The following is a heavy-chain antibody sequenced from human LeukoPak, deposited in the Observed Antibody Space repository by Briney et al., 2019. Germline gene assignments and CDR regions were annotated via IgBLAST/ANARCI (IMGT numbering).Heavy chain of an antibody. CDR1: GFTFNYFW. J-gene: IGHJ4*02. CDR2: INNDGTAT. Sequence: GGSLRLSCAASGFTFNYFWMHWVRQVPGKGLVWVSGINNDGTATYYADSVKGRFTISRDNSKNTLYLQMNSLRAEDTAVYYCASYYDSSGYYFFDYWGQGTLVTVSS. D-gene: IGHD3-22*01. V-gene: IGHV3-74*01. CDR3: ASYYDSSGYYFFDY.